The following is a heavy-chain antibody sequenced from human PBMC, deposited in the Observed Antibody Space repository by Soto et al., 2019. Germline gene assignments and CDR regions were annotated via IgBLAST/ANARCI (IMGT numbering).Heavy chain of an antibody. V-gene: IGHV3-23*01. D-gene: IGHD6-19*01. CDR1: GFTFSSYA. J-gene: IGHJ4*02. Sequence: GGSLRLSCAASGFTFSSYAMSWVRQAPGKGLEWVSAISGSGGSTYCADSVKGRFTISRDNSKNTLYLQMNSLRAEDTAVYYCAKSRHSSGWVNYWGQGTLVTVS. CDR3: AKSRHSSGWVNY. CDR2: ISGSGGST.